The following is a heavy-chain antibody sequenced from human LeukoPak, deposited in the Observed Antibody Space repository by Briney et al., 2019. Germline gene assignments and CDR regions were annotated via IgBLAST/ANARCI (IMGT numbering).Heavy chain of an antibody. CDR2: IYPGDSDT. CDR1: GYIFTSYW. J-gene: IGHJ3*02. CDR3: ARRVYXGXTDAFDI. V-gene: IGHV5-51*01. Sequence: GESLKISCKGSGYIFTSYWVAWVRQMPGKGLEWMGIIYPGDSDTRYSPSFQGQVTISADKSSSTAYLQWSSLKASDTAMYYCARRVYXGXTDAFDIWGQGTMVSVSS. D-gene: IGHD5-12*01.